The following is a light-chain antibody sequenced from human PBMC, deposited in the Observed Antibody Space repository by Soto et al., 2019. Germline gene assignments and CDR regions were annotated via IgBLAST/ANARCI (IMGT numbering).Light chain of an antibody. V-gene: IGLV1-44*01. Sequence: QSVLTQPPSASGTPGQRVTISCSGSSANIGSNTVNWYQQLPVTATKLLIYRNNQRPSGVPDRFSGSKSGTSDSLAISGLQSEDDADDYCAAWDDSLNAVVFGGGTKVTVL. J-gene: IGLJ2*01. CDR3: AAWDDSLNAVV. CDR2: RNN. CDR1: SANIGSNT.